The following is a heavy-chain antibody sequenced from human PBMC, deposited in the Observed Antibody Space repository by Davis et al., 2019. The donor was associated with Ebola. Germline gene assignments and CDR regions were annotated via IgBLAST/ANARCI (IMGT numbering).Heavy chain of an antibody. CDR3: AILSGRYSYGSFDY. CDR2: ITSTGSAI. CDR1: GFTFSSYW. D-gene: IGHD5-18*01. Sequence: GESLKISCAASGFTFSSYWMSWVRQAPGKGLEWVSYITSTGSAISYSDSVKGRFTISRDNAKNSLYLQMNSLRAEDTAVYYCAILSGRYSYGSFDYWGQGTLVTVSS. V-gene: IGHV3-48*04. J-gene: IGHJ4*02.